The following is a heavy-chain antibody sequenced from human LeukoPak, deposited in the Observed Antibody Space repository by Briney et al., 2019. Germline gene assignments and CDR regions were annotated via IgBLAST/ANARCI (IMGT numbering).Heavy chain of an antibody. J-gene: IGHJ4*02. CDR1: GYTFTGYY. D-gene: IGHD5-24*01. V-gene: IGHV1-2*02. CDR3: ARAGYKQAPHAFDY. CDR2: INPNSGGT. Sequence: ASVKVSCKASGYTFTGYYMHWVRQAPGQGLEWMGWINPNSGGTNYAQKFQGRVTMTRDTSISTAYVELSRLRSDDTAVYYCARAGYKQAPHAFDYWGQGTLVTVSS.